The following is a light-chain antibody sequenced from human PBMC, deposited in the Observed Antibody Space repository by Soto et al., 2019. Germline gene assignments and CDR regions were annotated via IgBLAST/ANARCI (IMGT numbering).Light chain of an antibody. Sequence: QSALTQPASVSGSPGQSITISCTGTSSDVGGYDYVAWYQQVPLKAPKLIIYDVSVRPTGVSRRFSGSKSGNTASLTISGLQSEDEADYYCGSYTSSSRGVFGTGTKLTVL. J-gene: IGLJ1*01. CDR3: GSYTSSSRGV. CDR1: SSDVGGYDY. CDR2: DVS. V-gene: IGLV2-14*03.